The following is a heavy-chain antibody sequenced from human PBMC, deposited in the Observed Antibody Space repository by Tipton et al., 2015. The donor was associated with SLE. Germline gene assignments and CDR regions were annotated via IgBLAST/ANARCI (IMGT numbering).Heavy chain of an antibody. CDR1: GYTFTTYY. CDR3: ARSWGIVVVTAIH. Sequence: QSGAEVKKPGASVKVSCKASGYTFTTYYIHWVRQAPGQGLEWMGIIYPSGGSTTYARKFQGRVTMTRDTSTSTVYMELSSLRSEDTAVYYCARSWGIVVVTAIHWGQGTLVTVSS. J-gene: IGHJ4*02. V-gene: IGHV1-46*01. CDR2: IYPSGGST. D-gene: IGHD2-21*02.